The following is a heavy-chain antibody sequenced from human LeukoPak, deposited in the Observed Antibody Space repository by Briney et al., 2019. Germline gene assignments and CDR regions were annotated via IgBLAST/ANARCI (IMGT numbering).Heavy chain of an antibody. CDR3: ARGQDERPS. CDR1: GYTFTGYY. CDR2: INPNSGGS. V-gene: IGHV1-2*02. J-gene: IGHJ5*02. Sequence: GASVKVSCKASGYTFTGYYMHWMRQAPGQGLEWMGWINPNSGGSNSAQKFQGRVTLTRDTSISTTYMELNRLTSDDTAVYYCARGQDERPSWVQGTLVTVSS. D-gene: IGHD1-1*01.